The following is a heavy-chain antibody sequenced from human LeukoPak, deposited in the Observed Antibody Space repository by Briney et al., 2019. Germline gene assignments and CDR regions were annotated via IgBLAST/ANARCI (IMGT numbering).Heavy chain of an antibody. V-gene: IGHV5-51*01. D-gene: IGHD5-24*01. CDR3: TRRLVRDVYKHLAFDI. CDR2: IYPGDSDT. Sequence: GESLKISCKGSGYSFTTYWIAWVRQMPGKVLEWMGIIYPGDSDTEYSPSFQGQVTISADKSISTTYLQWSSLKASDDAVYDCTRRLVRDVYKHLAFDIWGQGTMVT. CDR1: GYSFTTYW. J-gene: IGHJ3*02.